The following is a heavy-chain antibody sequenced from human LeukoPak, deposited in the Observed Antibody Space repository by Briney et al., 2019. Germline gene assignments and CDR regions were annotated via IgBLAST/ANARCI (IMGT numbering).Heavy chain of an antibody. J-gene: IGHJ4*02. V-gene: IGHV4-59*08. CDR2: ISYTGST. Sequence: SETLSLTCTVSGDSITNNHWSWIRHFPGKGLEWIGYISYTGSTNYNPSLKSRLTISVHTSKNHFSLTQTSVTAADTALYYCARHIYPDGSPFDSWGQGTLVSVTS. CDR1: GDSITNNH. CDR3: ARHIYPDGSPFDS. D-gene: IGHD3-10*01.